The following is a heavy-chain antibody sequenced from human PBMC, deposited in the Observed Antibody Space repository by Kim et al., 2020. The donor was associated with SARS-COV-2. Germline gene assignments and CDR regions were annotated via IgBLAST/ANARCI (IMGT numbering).Heavy chain of an antibody. CDR3: AKDGGWEGSGCSGYYYYGMDV. J-gene: IGHJ6*02. V-gene: IGHV3-23*01. CDR1: GFTFSSYA. Sequence: GGSLRLSCAASGFTFSSYAMSWVRQAPGKGLEWVSAISGSGGSTYYADSVKGRFTISRDNSKNTLYLQMNSLRAEDTAVYYCAKDGGWEGSGCSGYYYYGMDVWGQGTTVTVSS. D-gene: IGHD2-15*01. CDR2: ISGSGGST.